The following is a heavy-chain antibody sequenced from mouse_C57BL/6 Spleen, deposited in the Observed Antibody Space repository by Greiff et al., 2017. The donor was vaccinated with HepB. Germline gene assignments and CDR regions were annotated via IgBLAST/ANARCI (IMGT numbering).Heavy chain of an antibody. CDR2: IHPNSGST. CDR3: AKGALTGAWFAY. CDR1: GYTFTSYW. Sequence: QVQLQQPGAELVKPGASVKLSCKASGYTFTSYWMHWVKQRPGQGLEWIGMIHPNSGSTNYNEKFKSKATLTVDKSSSTAYMQLSSLTSEDYAVYYCAKGALTGAWFAYWGQGTLVTVSA. D-gene: IGHD4-1*01. J-gene: IGHJ3*01. V-gene: IGHV1-64*01.